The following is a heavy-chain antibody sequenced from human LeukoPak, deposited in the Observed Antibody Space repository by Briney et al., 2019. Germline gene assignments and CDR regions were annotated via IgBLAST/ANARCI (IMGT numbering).Heavy chain of an antibody. V-gene: IGHV4-59*08. D-gene: IGHD3-22*01. CDR1: GGSISSYY. Sequence: PSETLSLTCTVSGGSISSYYWSWIQQPPGKGLEWIGYIYYSGSTNYNPSLKSRVTISVDTSKNQFSLKLSSVTAADTAVYYCASYYYDSLYYFDYWGQGTLVTVSS. CDR3: ASYYYDSLYYFDY. J-gene: IGHJ4*02. CDR2: IYYSGST.